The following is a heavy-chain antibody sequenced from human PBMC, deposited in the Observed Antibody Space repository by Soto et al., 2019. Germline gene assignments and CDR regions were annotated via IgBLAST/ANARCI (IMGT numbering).Heavy chain of an antibody. D-gene: IGHD2-8*01. V-gene: IGHV4-31*03. J-gene: IGHJ3*02. CDR2: IYYSGST. CDR3: ARGGYCTNGVCYWTAFDI. CDR1: GDSMSSGGYY. Sequence: SETLSLTCSVSGDSMSSGGYYWSWIRQHPGKGLEWIGYIYYSGSTYYNPSLKSRVTISVDTSKNQFSLKLSSVTAADTAVYYCARGGYCTNGVCYWTAFDIWGQGTMVTVSS.